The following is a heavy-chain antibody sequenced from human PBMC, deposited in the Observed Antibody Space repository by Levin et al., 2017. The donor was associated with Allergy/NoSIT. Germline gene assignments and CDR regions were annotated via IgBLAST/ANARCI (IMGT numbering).Heavy chain of an antibody. CDR3: ARGSLRDYIWGSYRFLYYFDY. J-gene: IGHJ4*02. D-gene: IGHD3-16*02. CDR1: GFTFSSYD. CDR2: IGTAGDT. Sequence: GGSLRLSCAASGFTFSSYDMHWVRQATGKGLEWVSAIGTAGDTYYPGSVKGRFTISRENAKNSLYLQMNSLRAGDTAVYYCARGSLRDYIWGSYRFLYYFDYWGQGTLVTVSS. V-gene: IGHV3-13*01.